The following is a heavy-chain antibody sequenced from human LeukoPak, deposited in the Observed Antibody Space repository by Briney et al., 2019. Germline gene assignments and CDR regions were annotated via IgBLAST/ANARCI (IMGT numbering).Heavy chain of an antibody. Sequence: GRSLRLSCAASGFTFSSYAMHWVRQAPGKALEWVAVISYDGSTEYYADSVKGRFTISRDNSKNTLYLQMNSLRVEDTAVYFCARGRRSYCSSTSCHSLFDYWGQGTLVIVSS. J-gene: IGHJ4*02. CDR2: ISYDGSTE. D-gene: IGHD2-2*01. CDR3: ARGRRSYCSSTSCHSLFDY. CDR1: GFTFSSYA. V-gene: IGHV3-30-3*01.